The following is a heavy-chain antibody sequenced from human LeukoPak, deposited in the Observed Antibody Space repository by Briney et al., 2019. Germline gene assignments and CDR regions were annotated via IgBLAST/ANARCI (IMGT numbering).Heavy chain of an antibody. D-gene: IGHD1-26*01. CDR3: ARGQQSGSYYYYGMDV. CDR1: GFTFSSYW. J-gene: IGHJ6*02. Sequence: GGSLRLSCAASGFTFSSYWMHWVRQAPGKGLVWVSRINSDGSSASYADSVKGRFTISRDNAKNTLYLQMNSLRAEDTAVYYCARGQQSGSYYYYGMDVWGQGTTVTVSS. CDR2: INSDGSSA. V-gene: IGHV3-74*01.